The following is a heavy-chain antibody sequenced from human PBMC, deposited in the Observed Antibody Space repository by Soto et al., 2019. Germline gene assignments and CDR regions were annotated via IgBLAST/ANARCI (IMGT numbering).Heavy chain of an antibody. V-gene: IGHV5-10-1*01. D-gene: IGHD2-15*01. J-gene: IGHJ6*04. CDR2: IDPSDSYT. Sequence: PGESLKISCKGSGYSFTSYWISWVRQMPGKGLEWMGRIDPSDSYTNYSPSFQGHVTISADKSISTAYLQWSSLKASDTAMYYCARPTYLICGSCYLGFVLAVWGKGTTVTVSS. CDR3: ARPTYLICGSCYLGFVLAV. CDR1: GYSFTSYW.